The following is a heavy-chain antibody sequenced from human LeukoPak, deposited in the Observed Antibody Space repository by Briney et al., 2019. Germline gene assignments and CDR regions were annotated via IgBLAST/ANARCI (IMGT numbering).Heavy chain of an antibody. V-gene: IGHV3-30-3*01. CDR3: ARPGPYSSSYWSYFDY. J-gene: IGHJ4*02. Sequence: AGGSLRLSCAASGFTFSSYAMHWVRQAPGKGLEWVAVISYDGSNKYYADSVKGRFTISRDNSKYTLYLQMNSLRAEDTAVYYCARPGPYSSSYWSYFDYWGQGTLVTVSS. CDR1: GFTFSSYA. CDR2: ISYDGSNK. D-gene: IGHD6-13*01.